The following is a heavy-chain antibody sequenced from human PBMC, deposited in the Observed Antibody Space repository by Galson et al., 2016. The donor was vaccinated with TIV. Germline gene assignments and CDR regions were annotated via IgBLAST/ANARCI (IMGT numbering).Heavy chain of an antibody. CDR3: ARDYGEWELNWYLDR. J-gene: IGHJ2*01. Sequence: SETLSLTCTVSGGSISGYYWSWIRQPAGKGLEWIARIFTSGSTNYNPSLKSRVTMSVDTSKNQFSLKLTSVTAADTAVYYCARDYGEWELNWYLDRWGRGPLGTVSS. D-gene: IGHD1-26*01. V-gene: IGHV4-4*07. CDR2: IFTSGST. CDR1: GGSISGYY.